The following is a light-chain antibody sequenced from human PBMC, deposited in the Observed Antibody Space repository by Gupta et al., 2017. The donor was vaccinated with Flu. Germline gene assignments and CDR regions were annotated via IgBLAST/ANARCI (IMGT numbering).Light chain of an antibody. J-gene: IGLJ3*02. CDR3: QVWDSSSDHLV. CDR1: NIGRRS. CDR2: DDS. Sequence: SLVLTQPHSVSVAPGRTASITCGGNNIGRRSVHWYQKKPGRAPVPVVFDDSARPSGIPERFSGSHSGNTATLTISRVEAGDEAEYYCQVWDSSSDHLVFGGGTKLTVL. V-gene: IGLV3-21*02.